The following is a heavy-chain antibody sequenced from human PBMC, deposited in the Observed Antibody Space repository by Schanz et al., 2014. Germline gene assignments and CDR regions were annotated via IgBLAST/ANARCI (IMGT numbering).Heavy chain of an antibody. Sequence: VQLVESGGGLVQPGGSLRLSCAASEFTFSTYAMAWVRQAPGKGLEWVSSINTGGDSTYYADSVKGRFTISRDNSRDTVYLQMNSLRADDTAMYYCARWFLIRGVILDSWGQGTLVTVSS. CDR2: INTGGDST. J-gene: IGHJ4*02. CDR1: EFTFSTYA. D-gene: IGHD3-10*01. V-gene: IGHV3-23*04. CDR3: ARWFLIRGVILDS.